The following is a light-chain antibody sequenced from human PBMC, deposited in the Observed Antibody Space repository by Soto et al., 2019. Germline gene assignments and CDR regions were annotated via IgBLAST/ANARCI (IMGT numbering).Light chain of an antibody. V-gene: IGLV2-14*01. CDR2: EVS. CDR1: SSDVGAYDY. Sequence: QSVLTQPASVSGSPGQSITISCTGTSSDVGAYDYVSWFQQYPGKAPKLMIHEVSDRPSGISNRFSGSKSGNTASLTISGLQAEDEADYYCSSYRSDTTYVFGTGTKVTVL. CDR3: SSYRSDTTYV. J-gene: IGLJ1*01.